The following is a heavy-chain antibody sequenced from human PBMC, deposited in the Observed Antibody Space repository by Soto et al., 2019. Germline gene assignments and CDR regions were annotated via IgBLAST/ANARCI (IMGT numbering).Heavy chain of an antibody. CDR3: ARDPLITIAAAGTRRLYYYYYGMDV. Sequence: PSETLSLTCTVSGGSISSYYWSWIRQPPGKGLEWIGYIYYSGSTNYNPSLKSRVTISVDTSKNQFSLKLSSVTAADTAVYYCARDPLITIAAAGTRRLYYYYYGMDVWGQGTTVTV. J-gene: IGHJ6*02. D-gene: IGHD6-13*01. V-gene: IGHV4-59*01. CDR1: GGSISSYY. CDR2: IYYSGST.